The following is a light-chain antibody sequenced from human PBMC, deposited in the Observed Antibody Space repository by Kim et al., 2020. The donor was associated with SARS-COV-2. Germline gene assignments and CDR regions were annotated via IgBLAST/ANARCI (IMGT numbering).Light chain of an antibody. Sequence: STGDRVTSTCRASQGVSSYLAWFQQKPGKAPKLLIYDASTLQTGVPSRFSGSGSGTDFTLTISCLQSEDFATYYCQQYYTYPRGTFGQGTKVDIK. CDR3: QQYYTYPRGT. J-gene: IGKJ1*01. CDR1: QGVSSY. V-gene: IGKV1-8*01. CDR2: DAS.